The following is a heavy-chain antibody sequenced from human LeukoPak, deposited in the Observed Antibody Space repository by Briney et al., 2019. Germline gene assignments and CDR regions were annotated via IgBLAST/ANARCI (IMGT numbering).Heavy chain of an antibody. D-gene: IGHD2-2*01. CDR3: ARAQPKGGWFDP. V-gene: IGHV4-30-2*01. CDR1: GGSISSGGYS. CDR2: IYHSGST. Sequence: SQTLSLTCAVSGGSISSGGYSWSWIRQPPGKGLEWIGYIYHSGSTYYNPSLKSRVTISVDRSKNQFSLKLSSVTAADTAVYYCARAQPKGGWFDPWGQGTLVTVS. J-gene: IGHJ5*02.